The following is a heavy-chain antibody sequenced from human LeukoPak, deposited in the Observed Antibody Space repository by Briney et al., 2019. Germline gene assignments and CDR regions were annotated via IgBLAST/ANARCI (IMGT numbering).Heavy chain of an antibody. CDR1: GYTFTGYY. CDR2: INPNSGGT. CDR3: ARSSSRAYYYDSSGYYYNYFDY. Sequence: ASVKVSCKASGYTFTGYYMHWVRQAPGQGLEWMGWINPNSGGTNYAQKFQGWVTMTRDTSISTAYMELSRLRSDDTAVYYCARSSSRAYYYDSSGYYYNYFDYWGQGTLVTVSS. V-gene: IGHV1-2*04. J-gene: IGHJ4*02. D-gene: IGHD3-22*01.